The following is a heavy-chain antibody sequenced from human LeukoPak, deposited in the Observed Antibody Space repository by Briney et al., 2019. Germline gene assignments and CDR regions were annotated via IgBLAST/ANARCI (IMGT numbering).Heavy chain of an antibody. CDR3: ARDGGGDWYFQH. J-gene: IGHJ1*01. V-gene: IGHV3-30-3*01. CDR2: ISYDGSNK. Sequence: GGSLRLSCAASGFTFSSYAMQWVRQAPGKGLEWVAVISYDGSNKYYADSVKGRFTISRDNSKNTLYLQMNSLRAEDTAVYYCARDGGGDWYFQHWGQGTLVTVSS. D-gene: IGHD2-21*02. CDR1: GFTFSSYA.